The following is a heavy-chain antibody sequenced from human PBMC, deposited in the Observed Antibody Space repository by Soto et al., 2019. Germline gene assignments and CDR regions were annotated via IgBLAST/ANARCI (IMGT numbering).Heavy chain of an antibody. V-gene: IGHV4-59*02. Sequence: SETLSLTCTVSGGCVSSYYWSWIRQPPGKGLEWIGYIYYSGSTNYNPSLKSRATISVDTSKNQFSLKLSSVTAADTAVYYCARQVVVTQLYYYYYMDVWGKGTTVTV. J-gene: IGHJ6*03. D-gene: IGHD2-15*01. CDR1: GGCVSSYY. CDR2: IYYSGST. CDR3: ARQVVVTQLYYYYYMDV.